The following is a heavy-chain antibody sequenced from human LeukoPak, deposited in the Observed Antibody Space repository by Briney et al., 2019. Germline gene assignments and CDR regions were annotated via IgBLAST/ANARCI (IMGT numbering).Heavy chain of an antibody. D-gene: IGHD3-22*01. CDR2: ISGSGSST. CDR3: AKSSGPGGYYYYGMDV. Sequence: PGGSLRLSCAASGFTFSSYAMSWVRQAPGKGLEWVSAISGSGSSTYYADSVKGRFTISRDNSKNTLYLQMNSLRAEDTAVYYCAKSSGPGGYYYYGMDVWGQGTTVTVSS. V-gene: IGHV3-23*01. CDR1: GFTFSSYA. J-gene: IGHJ6*02.